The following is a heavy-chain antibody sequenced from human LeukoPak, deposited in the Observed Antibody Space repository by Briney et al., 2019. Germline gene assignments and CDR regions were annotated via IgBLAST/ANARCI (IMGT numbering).Heavy chain of an antibody. CDR1: GFTFSSYG. CDR3: ARDLNAIRNSNFDF. D-gene: IGHD5-24*01. Sequence: GGSLRLSCAASGFTFSSYGMNWVRQAPGKGLEWISYISGNSDYIYQPDSVKGRFLISRDNAQDSLYLHINNLRAEDTAVYYCARDLNAIRNSNFDFWGQGTPVTVSS. CDR2: ISGNSDYI. J-gene: IGHJ4*02. V-gene: IGHV3-21*05.